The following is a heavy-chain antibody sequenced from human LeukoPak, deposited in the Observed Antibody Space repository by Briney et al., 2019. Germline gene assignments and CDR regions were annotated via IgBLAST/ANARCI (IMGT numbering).Heavy chain of an antibody. Sequence: PGGSLRLSCAASGSTFSSYAMSWVRQAPGKGLEWDSAISGSGGSTDYADSVKGRFTISRDNSKNTLYLQMNSLRAEDTAVYYCAKCVVVPAASDDAFDIWGQGTMVTVSS. J-gene: IGHJ3*02. CDR1: GSTFSSYA. CDR2: ISGSGGST. V-gene: IGHV3-23*01. D-gene: IGHD2-2*01. CDR3: AKCVVVPAASDDAFDI.